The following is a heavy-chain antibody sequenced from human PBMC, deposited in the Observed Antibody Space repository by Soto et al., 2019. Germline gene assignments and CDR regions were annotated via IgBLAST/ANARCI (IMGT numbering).Heavy chain of an antibody. J-gene: IGHJ4*02. D-gene: IGHD3-22*01. Sequence: QVQLQESGPGLVKPSGTLSLTCAVSGGSISSSNWWSWVRQPPGKGLEWIGEIYHSGSTNYNPYLKSRVTISVDKSKNQFSVKLSSVTAADTAVYYCARDYYDSSGYYYRGYYFDYWGQGTLVTVSS. CDR1: GGSISSSNW. CDR2: IYHSGST. CDR3: ARDYYDSSGYYYRGYYFDY. V-gene: IGHV4-4*02.